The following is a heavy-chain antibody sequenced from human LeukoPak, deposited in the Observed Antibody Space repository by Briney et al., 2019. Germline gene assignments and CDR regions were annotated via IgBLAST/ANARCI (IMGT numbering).Heavy chain of an antibody. CDR2: IYYSGST. CDR3: ARGRITIFGVAADAFDI. V-gene: IGHV4-39*07. J-gene: IGHJ3*02. D-gene: IGHD3-3*01. Sequence: SETLSLTCTVSGGSISSSSYYWGWIRQPPGKGLEWIGSIYYSGSTYYNPSLKSRVTISVDTSKNQFSLKLSSVTAADTAVYYCARGRITIFGVAADAFDIWGQGTMVTVSS. CDR1: GGSISSSSYY.